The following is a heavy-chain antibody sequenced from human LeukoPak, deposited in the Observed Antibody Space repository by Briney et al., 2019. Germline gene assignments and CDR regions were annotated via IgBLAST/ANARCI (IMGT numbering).Heavy chain of an antibody. CDR3: ARSTWLLDK. V-gene: IGHV4-39*07. CDR2: IYYKGNT. Sequence: SETLSLTCTVSGGSISSRSYFWGWIRQPPGKGLEWIASIYYKGNTYFNPSLKSRVTISLDTSKNQFSLKLSSVTAADTAVYYCARSTWLLDKWGQGTLVTVSS. J-gene: IGHJ4*02. D-gene: IGHD3-22*01. CDR1: GGSISSRSYF.